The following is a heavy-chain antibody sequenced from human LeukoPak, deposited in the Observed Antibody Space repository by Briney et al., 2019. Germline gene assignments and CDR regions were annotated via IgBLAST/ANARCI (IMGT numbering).Heavy chain of an antibody. V-gene: IGHV3-20*04. CDR3: ARVLVGATTAAFDI. J-gene: IGHJ3*02. D-gene: IGHD1-26*01. CDR2: INWNGGST. Sequence: GGSLRLSCAASGFTFDDYGMSWVRQAPGKGLEWVSGINWNGGSTGYADSVKGRFTISRDNAKNSLYLQMNSLRAEDTALYYCARVLVGATTAAFDIWGQGTMVTVSS. CDR1: GFTFDDYG.